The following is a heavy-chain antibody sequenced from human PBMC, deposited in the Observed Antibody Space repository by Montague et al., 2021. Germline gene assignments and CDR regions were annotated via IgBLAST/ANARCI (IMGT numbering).Heavy chain of an antibody. Sequence: SETLSLTCAVYGGSFSGYYWSWIRRPPGKGLEWIGEINHSGSTNYNPSLKSRVTISVDTSKNQFSLKLSSVTAADTAVYYCARRGDTMVRGVKGYMDVWGKGTTVTVSS. CDR1: GGSFSGYY. CDR3: ARRGDTMVRGVKGYMDV. CDR2: INHSGST. D-gene: IGHD3-10*01. J-gene: IGHJ6*03. V-gene: IGHV4-34*01.